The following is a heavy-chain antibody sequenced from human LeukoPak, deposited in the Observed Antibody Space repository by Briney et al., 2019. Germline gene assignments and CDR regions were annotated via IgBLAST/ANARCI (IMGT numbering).Heavy chain of an antibody. CDR2: ISSSSSYI. CDR3: ARDHYLVGATTL. Sequence: PGGSLRLSCAASGFAFSSYSMNWVRQAPGKGLEWVSSISSSSSYIYYADSVKGRFTISRDNAKNSLYLQMNSLRAEDTAVYYCARDHYLVGATTLWGQGTLVTVSS. J-gene: IGHJ4*02. CDR1: GFAFSSYS. D-gene: IGHD1-26*01. V-gene: IGHV3-21*01.